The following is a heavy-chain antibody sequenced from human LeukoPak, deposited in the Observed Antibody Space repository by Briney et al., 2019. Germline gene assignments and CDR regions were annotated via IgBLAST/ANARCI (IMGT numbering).Heavy chain of an antibody. Sequence: ASVKVSCKASGYTFTSYGISWVRQAPGQGLEWMGWISAYNGNTNYAQKLQGRVTMTTDTSTSTAYMELRSLRSDDTAVYYCARDMGLDYYDSSGYYYVSRFDYWGQGTLVTASS. CDR2: ISAYNGNT. D-gene: IGHD3-22*01. J-gene: IGHJ4*02. CDR1: GYTFTSYG. CDR3: ARDMGLDYYDSSGYYYVSRFDY. V-gene: IGHV1-18*01.